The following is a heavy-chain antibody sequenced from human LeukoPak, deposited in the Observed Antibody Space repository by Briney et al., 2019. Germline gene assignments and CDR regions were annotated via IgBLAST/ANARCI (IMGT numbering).Heavy chain of an antibody. CDR2: IDGSGGTT. CDR3: ARGYGGSWLHS. J-gene: IGHJ5*02. V-gene: IGHV3-48*04. Sequence: GGSLRLSCAASGFSFSSQNMNRVRQAPGKGLEWISYIDGSGGTTHYADSVGGRFTISRDNAKNSLYLQMNSLRVDDSALYYCARGYGGSWLHSWGPGTLVTVSS. CDR1: GFSFSSQN. D-gene: IGHD6-13*01.